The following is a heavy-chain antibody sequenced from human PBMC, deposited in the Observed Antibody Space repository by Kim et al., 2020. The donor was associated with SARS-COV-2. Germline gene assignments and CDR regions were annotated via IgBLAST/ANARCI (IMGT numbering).Heavy chain of an antibody. CDR3: ATTEYYYDSGLNAFDI. Sequence: ASVKVSCKVSGYTLTELSMHWVRQAPGKGLEWMGGFDPEDGETIYAQKFQGRVTMTEDTSTDTAYMELSSLRSEDTAVYYCATTEYYYDSGLNAFDIWGQGTMVTVSS. V-gene: IGHV1-24*01. J-gene: IGHJ3*02. CDR2: FDPEDGET. D-gene: IGHD3-22*01. CDR1: GYTLTELS.